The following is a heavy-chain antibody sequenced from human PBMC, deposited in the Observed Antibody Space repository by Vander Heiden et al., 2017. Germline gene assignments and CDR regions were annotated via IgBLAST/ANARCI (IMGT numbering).Heavy chain of an antibody. CDR1: GFPFSDYS. CDR3: ARGGGRSPNDAFDI. Sequence: EVQQVEAGGGLVKPGGSLKLSFAASGFPFSDYSMNCVRQAPGKGLEWVSSISSRSSYIYYADSVKGRFTISRDNAKNSLSLQMNSLRAEDTAVYYCARGGGRSPNDAFDIWCQGTMVTVSS. V-gene: IGHV3-21*02. CDR2: ISSRSSYI. J-gene: IGHJ3*02. D-gene: IGHD2-15*01.